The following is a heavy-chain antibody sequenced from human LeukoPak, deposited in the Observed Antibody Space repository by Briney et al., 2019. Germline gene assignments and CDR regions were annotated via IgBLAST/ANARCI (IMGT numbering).Heavy chain of an antibody. Sequence: GRSLTLSCAATGFIFNHYGMHWVRQAPGKGLEWVAFIRYDGSNKYYTDSVKGRFTISRDNSKNTLYLQMNSLRAEDTAVYYCAKDHVTNYYDSSGYVRWGQGTLVTVSS. V-gene: IGHV3-30*02. CDR1: GFIFNHYG. J-gene: IGHJ4*02. CDR2: IRYDGSNK. CDR3: AKDHVTNYYDSSGYVR. D-gene: IGHD3-22*01.